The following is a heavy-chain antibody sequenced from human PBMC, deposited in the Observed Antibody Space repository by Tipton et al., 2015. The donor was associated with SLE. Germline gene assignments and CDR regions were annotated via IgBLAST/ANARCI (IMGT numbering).Heavy chain of an antibody. V-gene: IGHV4-59*01. D-gene: IGHD2-21*02. CDR3: ARLNDATAIASFDY. Sequence: LVQPSETLSLTCTVSGDSITSYYWNWIRQPPGKGLEWIGYIYYNGHTNYSPSLKSRVTLSVDTSKNQFSLTLSSVTAADTAVYYCARLNDATAIASFDYWGQGNLVTVSS. CDR1: GDSITSYY. J-gene: IGHJ4*02. CDR2: IYYNGHT.